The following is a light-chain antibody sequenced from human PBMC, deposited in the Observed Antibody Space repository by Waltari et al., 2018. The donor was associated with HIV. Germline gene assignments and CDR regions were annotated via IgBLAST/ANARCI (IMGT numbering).Light chain of an antibody. J-gene: IGLJ1*01. V-gene: IGLV1-40*01. CDR2: KND. CDR1: SSNIGANH. Sequence: QSVLTQPPSVSGAPGQRVTISCTRSSSNIGANHVHWYQQLPATAPKLVIYKNDNRPSGVPDRFSGSKSGTSASLAITGLQAEDEAEYYCQSSSGFGTGTKVTVL. CDR3: QSSSG.